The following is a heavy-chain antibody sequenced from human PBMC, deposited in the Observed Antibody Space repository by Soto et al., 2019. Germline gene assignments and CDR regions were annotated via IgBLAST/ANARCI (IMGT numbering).Heavy chain of an antibody. D-gene: IGHD3-3*01. V-gene: IGHV3-73*01. Sequence: GGSLRLSCAASGFTFSGSAMHWVRQASGKGLEWVGRIRSKANSYATAYAASVKGRFTISRDDSKNTAYLQMNSLKTEDTAVYYCTRRARDFWSGFYYYGMDVWGQGTTVTVSS. CDR3: TRRARDFWSGFYYYGMDV. CDR1: GFTFSGSA. J-gene: IGHJ6*02. CDR2: IRSKANSYAT.